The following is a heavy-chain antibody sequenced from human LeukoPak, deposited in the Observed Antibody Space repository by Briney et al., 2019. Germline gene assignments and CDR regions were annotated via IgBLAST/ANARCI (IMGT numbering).Heavy chain of an antibody. Sequence: GGSLRLSCAASGFTFSSYSMNWVRQAPGKGLEWVSSISSSSSYIYYADSVKGGFTISRDNAKNSLYLQMNSLRAEDTAVYYCARGVTGRGFDPWGQGTLVTVSS. J-gene: IGHJ5*02. D-gene: IGHD7-27*01. CDR1: GFTFSSYS. CDR2: ISSSSSYI. V-gene: IGHV3-21*01. CDR3: ARGVTGRGFDP.